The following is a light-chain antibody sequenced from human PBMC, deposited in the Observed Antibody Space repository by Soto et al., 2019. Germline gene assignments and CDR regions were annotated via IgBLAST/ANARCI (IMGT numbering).Light chain of an antibody. J-gene: IGKJ3*01. V-gene: IGKV1-33*01. Sequence: DIQMTQSPSSLSASVGDRITITCQASQDIGNHLNWYQKKPGKAPNFLIYGASNLETGVPSRFSGSGSGTDFTFTITSLQPDDVATYYCQQYENVPFSFGPGTKVDIK. CDR2: GAS. CDR1: QDIGNH. CDR3: QQYENVPFS.